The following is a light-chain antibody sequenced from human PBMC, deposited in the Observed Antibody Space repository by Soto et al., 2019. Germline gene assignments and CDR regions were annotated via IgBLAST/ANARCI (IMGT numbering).Light chain of an antibody. V-gene: IGLV2-14*01. J-gene: IGLJ2*01. CDR2: EVS. Sequence: QSALTQPASVSGSPGQSITISCTGTISDVGGYNYVSWYQQYPGKAPKLMIFEVSNRPSGISNRFSGSKSDNTASLTISGLQAEDEADYYCSSYTSTSILHIFGGGTQLTVL. CDR3: SSYTSTSILHI. CDR1: ISDVGGYNY.